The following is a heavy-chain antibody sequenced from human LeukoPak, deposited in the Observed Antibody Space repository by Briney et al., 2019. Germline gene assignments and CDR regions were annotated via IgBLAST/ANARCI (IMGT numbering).Heavy chain of an antibody. CDR3: ARVRASSYYMDV. CDR2: IYTSGST. V-gene: IGHV4-4*07. Sequence: SETLSLTCIVSGDSINSYYGNWIRQPPGKGLEWIGNIYTSGSTNYNPSLKSRVTMSVDTSKNQFSLKLSSVTAADTAVYYCARVRASSYYMDVWGKGTTVTVSS. J-gene: IGHJ6*03. CDR1: GDSINSYY.